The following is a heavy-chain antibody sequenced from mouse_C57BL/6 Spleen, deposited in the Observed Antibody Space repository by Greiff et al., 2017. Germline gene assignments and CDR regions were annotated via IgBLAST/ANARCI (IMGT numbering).Heavy chain of an antibody. CDR2: IDPNSGGT. CDR3: AREGAYYGNFYAMDY. D-gene: IGHD2-1*01. V-gene: IGHV1-72*01. CDR1: GYTFTSYW. J-gene: IGHJ4*01. Sequence: QVQLKQPGAELVKPGASVKLSCKASGYTFTSYWMHWVKQRPGRGLEWIGRIDPNSGGTKYNEKFKSKATLTVDKPSSTAYMQLSSLTSEDSAVYYCAREGAYYGNFYAMDYWGQGTSVTVSS.